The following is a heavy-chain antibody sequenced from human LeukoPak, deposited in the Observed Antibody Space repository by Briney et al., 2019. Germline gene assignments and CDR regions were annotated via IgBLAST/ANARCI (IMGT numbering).Heavy chain of an antibody. CDR2: ISGSGGST. Sequence: HAGGSLRLSCAASGFTFSSYAMSWVRQAPGKGLEWVSAISGSGGSTYYADSVKGRFTISRDNSKNTLYLQMNSLRAEDTAVYYCAKTYRITIFGVVADFDYWGQGTLVAVSS. V-gene: IGHV3-23*01. CDR3: AKTYRITIFGVVADFDY. J-gene: IGHJ4*02. D-gene: IGHD3-3*01. CDR1: GFTFSSYA.